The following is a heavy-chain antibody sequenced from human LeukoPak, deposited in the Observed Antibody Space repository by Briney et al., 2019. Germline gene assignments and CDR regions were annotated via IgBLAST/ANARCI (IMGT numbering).Heavy chain of an antibody. V-gene: IGHV4-59*08. J-gene: IGHJ4*02. Sequence: SETLSLTCTVSGGSISSYYWSWIRQPPGKGLEWIGYIYYSGSTNYNPSLKSRVTISVDTSKNQFSLKLSSVTAADTAVYYCARRIDSSGYYYFDYWGQGTLVTVSS. CDR1: GGSISSYY. D-gene: IGHD3-22*01. CDR2: IYYSGST. CDR3: ARRIDSSGYYYFDY.